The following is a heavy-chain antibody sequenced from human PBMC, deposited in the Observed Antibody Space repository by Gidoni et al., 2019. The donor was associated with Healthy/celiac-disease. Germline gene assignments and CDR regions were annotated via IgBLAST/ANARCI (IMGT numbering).Heavy chain of an antibody. CDR2: IKSKTDGGTT. D-gene: IGHD2-15*01. Sequence: EVQLVGSGGGLVKPGGALRLSWGGPGFTFSKGWMSWGRQAPGKGLEWVGRIKSKTDGGTTDYAAPVKGRFTISRDDSKNTLYLQMNSLKTEDTAVYYCTTDRVGYCSGGSCYSYYFDYWGQGTLVTVSS. CDR1: GFTFSKGW. CDR3: TTDRVGYCSGGSCYSYYFDY. J-gene: IGHJ4*02. V-gene: IGHV3-15*01.